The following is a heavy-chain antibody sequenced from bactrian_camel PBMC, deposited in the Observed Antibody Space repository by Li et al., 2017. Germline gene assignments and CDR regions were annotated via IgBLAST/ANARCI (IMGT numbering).Heavy chain of an antibody. J-gene: IGHJ6*01. Sequence: DVQLVESGGGLVQPGGSLRLSCVASGSISSSSMAWYRQAPGKDHELVSSIRSDGNTYYRSSVRGRFTISKDNAKNTLYLQLNSLKTEDTAMYYCAKDFVFGGGEVMLTTAGDGGFGYCGQGTQVNVS. V-gene: IGHV3S67*01. CDR1: GSISSSS. D-gene: IGHD2*01. CDR2: IRSDGNT. CDR3: AKDFVFGGGEVMLTTAGDGGFGY.